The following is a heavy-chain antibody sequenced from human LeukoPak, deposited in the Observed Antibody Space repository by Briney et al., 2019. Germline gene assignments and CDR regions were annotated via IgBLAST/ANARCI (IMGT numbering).Heavy chain of an antibody. CDR3: ATTRPGPTYFYYGLGV. CDR1: GGSLSGFY. D-gene: IGHD4-17*01. J-gene: IGHJ6*02. Sequence: SETLSLTCAVYGGSLSGFYWSWIRQPPGKGLEWIGEVNHSGGTNFNPSLKSRVTISVDTSKSHCSLGLSSVTGADTAVYYCATTRPGPTYFYYGLGVWGQGTTVTVSS. CDR2: VNHSGGT. V-gene: IGHV4-34*01.